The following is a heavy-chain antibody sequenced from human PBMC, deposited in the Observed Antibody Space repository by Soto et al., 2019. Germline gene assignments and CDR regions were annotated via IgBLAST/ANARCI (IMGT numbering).Heavy chain of an antibody. CDR3: ARDRYDILTGYYKVGYYYGMDV. J-gene: IGHJ6*02. CDR2: TYHSGST. Sequence: SETLSLTCAVSGGSISSSNWWSWVRQPPGKGLEWIGETYHSGSTNYNPSLKSRVTISVDKSKNQFSLKLSSVTAAGTAVYYCARDRYDILTGYYKVGYYYGMDVWGQGTTVTVSS. V-gene: IGHV4-4*02. CDR1: GGSISSSNW. D-gene: IGHD3-9*01.